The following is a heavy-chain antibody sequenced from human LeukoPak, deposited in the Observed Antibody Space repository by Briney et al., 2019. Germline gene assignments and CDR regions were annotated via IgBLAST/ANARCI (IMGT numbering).Heavy chain of an antibody. V-gene: IGHV7-4-1*02. CDR3: ARDSRWGGAVAAYGSHAFDI. J-gene: IGHJ3*02. CDR2: INTNTGNP. CDR1: GYTFTSYA. Sequence: AASVKVSCKASGYTFTSYAMNWVRQAPGQGLEWMGWINTNTGNPTYAQGFTGRFVFSLDTPVSTAYLQISSLKAEDTAVYYCARDSRWGGAVAAYGSHAFDIWGQGTMVTVSS. D-gene: IGHD6-19*01.